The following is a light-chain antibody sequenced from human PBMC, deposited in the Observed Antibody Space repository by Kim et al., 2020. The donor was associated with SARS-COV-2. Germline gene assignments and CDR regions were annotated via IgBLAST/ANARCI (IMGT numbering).Light chain of an antibody. CDR3: QAWHSSPG. Sequence: SVSPGHTASITCSGDKLGYKYACWYQQKPGQSPVLVIYQDSKPPSGIPERFSGSNSGTTATLTISGTQAMAEADYYCQAWHSSPGFGGGTQLTVL. V-gene: IGLV3-1*01. CDR1: KLGYKY. J-gene: IGLJ3*02. CDR2: QDS.